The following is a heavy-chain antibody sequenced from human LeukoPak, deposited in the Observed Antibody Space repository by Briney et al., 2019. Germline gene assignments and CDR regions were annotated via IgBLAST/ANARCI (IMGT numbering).Heavy chain of an antibody. V-gene: IGHV3-21*06. CDR3: ARDGSGFYLYYYMDV. J-gene: IGHJ6*03. CDR2: ISTSSTYT. D-gene: IGHD6-25*01. CDR1: GFTFSDYS. Sequence: GGSLRLSCAASGFTFSDYSINWVRQAPGKGLEWVSSISTSSTYTFYADSVKGRFTTSRDNRKNILYLQMSSLTAEDTAVYYCARDGSGFYLYYYMDVWGKGTTVTVSS.